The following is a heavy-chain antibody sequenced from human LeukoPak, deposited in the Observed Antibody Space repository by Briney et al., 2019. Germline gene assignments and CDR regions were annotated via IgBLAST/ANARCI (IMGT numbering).Heavy chain of an antibody. D-gene: IGHD1-1*01. CDR3: ARLSTSDTDGNYFDF. Sequence: PSETLSLTXTVSGDSITRNTYYWVWVRQPPGKGLEWIGSINYSGRTFYSSSVKSRATISVDTFRNQFSLKVTSVTAADTAVYSCARLSTSDTDGNYFDFWGQGTLVTVSS. V-gene: IGHV4-39*01. J-gene: IGHJ4*02. CDR2: INYSGRT. CDR1: GDSITRNTYY.